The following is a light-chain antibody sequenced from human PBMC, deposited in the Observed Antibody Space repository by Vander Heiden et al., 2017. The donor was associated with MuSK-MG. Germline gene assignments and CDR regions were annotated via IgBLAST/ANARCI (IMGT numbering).Light chain of an antibody. Sequence: DIQMTQSPSSLSASVGDRVTITCQASQDISNYLNWYQQKPGKAPKLLIYDASNLETGVPSRFSGSGSGTDFTFTISSLQPEDIATYYCQQYDLGLTFGPGTKVDIK. CDR2: DAS. CDR1: QDISNY. CDR3: QQYDLGLT. J-gene: IGKJ3*01. V-gene: IGKV1-33*01.